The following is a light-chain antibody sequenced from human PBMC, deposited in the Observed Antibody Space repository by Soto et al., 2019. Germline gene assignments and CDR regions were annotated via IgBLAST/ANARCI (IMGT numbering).Light chain of an antibody. CDR2: EVS. J-gene: IGLJ1*01. CDR3: SSYADSNTFYV. V-gene: IGLV2-8*01. Sequence: SVLTQPPSASGSPGQSVTISCTGTSSDVGGYNYVSWYQQHPGKAPKLMIYEVSKRPSGVPDRFSGSKSGNTASLTVSGLQAEDEADYYCSSYADSNTFYVFGTGTKVTVL. CDR1: SSDVGGYNY.